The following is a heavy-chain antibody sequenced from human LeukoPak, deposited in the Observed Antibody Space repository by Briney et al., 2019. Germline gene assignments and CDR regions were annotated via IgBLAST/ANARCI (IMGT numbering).Heavy chain of an antibody. CDR1: GGSITSYY. J-gene: IGHJ5*02. Sequence: PSETLSLTCTVSGGSITSYYWSWIRQPPGKGLEWIGYIYTSGSTKYNPSLKSRVTMSVDTSKNQFSLKLNSMTAADTAVYYCARLNDYSSSFDPWGQGTLVTVSS. CDR2: IYTSGST. CDR3: ARLNDYSSSFDP. D-gene: IGHD6-6*01. V-gene: IGHV4-4*09.